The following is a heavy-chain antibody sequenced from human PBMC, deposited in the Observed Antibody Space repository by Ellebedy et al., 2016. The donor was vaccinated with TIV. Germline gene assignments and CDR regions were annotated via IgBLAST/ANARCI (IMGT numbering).Heavy chain of an antibody. D-gene: IGHD3-9*01. CDR2: IYHSGPA. CDR3: TRESYYDIMTGFGDHTSDI. V-gene: IGHV4/OR15-8*01. CDR1: GGSISSSNW. J-gene: IGHJ4*03. Sequence: MPSETLSLTCGAPGGSISSSNWWSWVRQPPGKGLEWIGEIYHSGPAHYNPSLKSRFSISVDVSKNQFSLKLTSVTAADTAVYYCTRESYYDIMTGFGDHTSDIWGQGTLVTVSS.